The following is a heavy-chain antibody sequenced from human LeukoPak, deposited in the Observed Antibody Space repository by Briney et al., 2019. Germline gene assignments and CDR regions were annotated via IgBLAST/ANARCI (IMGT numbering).Heavy chain of an antibody. CDR2: LYYSGST. J-gene: IGHJ4*02. Sequence: SETLSLTCTVSGGSLSSSSYYWGWIRQPPGKGLEWIGSLYYSGSTYSNPSLKSRVTISVDTSKNQFSLKLSSVPAADRDMYYCARQFLTGYFLDHWGEGTLVTVSS. CDR3: ARQFLTGYFLDH. V-gene: IGHV4-39*01. D-gene: IGHD3-9*01. CDR1: GGSLSSSSYY.